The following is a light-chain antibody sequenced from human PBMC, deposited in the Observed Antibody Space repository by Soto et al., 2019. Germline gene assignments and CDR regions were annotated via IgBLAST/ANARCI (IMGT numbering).Light chain of an antibody. CDR1: SRDVGGYNS. J-gene: IGLJ1*01. Sequence: QSVLTQPASVSGSPGQSITISCTGTSRDVGGYNSVSWYQQHPGKAPKLMIYEVTNRPSGVSNRFSGSKSGNTASLTISGLQAEDEADYYCSSYTSGSALYVFGTGTKLIVL. CDR3: SSYTSGSALYV. CDR2: EVT. V-gene: IGLV2-14*01.